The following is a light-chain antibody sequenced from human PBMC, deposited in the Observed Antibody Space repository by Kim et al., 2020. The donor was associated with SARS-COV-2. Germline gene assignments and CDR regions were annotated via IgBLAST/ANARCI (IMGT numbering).Light chain of an antibody. CDR3: QQYGSSPWT. V-gene: IGKV3-20*01. J-gene: IGKJ1*01. CDR2: GAS. Sequence: SPGETATLSCRTSQSVSSSYLAWYQQKPGQAPRILIYGASSRATGIPDRFSGSGSGTDFTLTISRLEPEDFAVYYCQQYGSSPWTFGQGTKVDIK. CDR1: QSVSSSY.